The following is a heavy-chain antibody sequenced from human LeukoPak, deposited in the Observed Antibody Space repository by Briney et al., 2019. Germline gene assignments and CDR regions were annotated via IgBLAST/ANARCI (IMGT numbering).Heavy chain of an antibody. CDR3: ARDPYYYGSGTPPGRH. CDR1: GLTFSSYE. CDR2: IWYDGSNK. D-gene: IGHD3-10*01. V-gene: IGHV3-33*08. Sequence: GGSLRLSCAASGLTFSSYEMNWVRQAPGKGLEWVAVIWYDGSNKYYADSVKGRFTISRDNSKNTLYLQMNSLRAEDTAVYYCARDPYYYGSGTPPGRHWGQGTLVTVSS. J-gene: IGHJ4*02.